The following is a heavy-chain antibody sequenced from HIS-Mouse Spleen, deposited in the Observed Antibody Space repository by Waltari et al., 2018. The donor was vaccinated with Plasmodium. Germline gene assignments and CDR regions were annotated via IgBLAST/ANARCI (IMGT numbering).Heavy chain of an antibody. V-gene: IGHV4-39*01. CDR3: ASLPRVEEVTTPVYYYYYGMDV. Sequence: QLQLQESGPGLVKPSETLSLTCTVSGCYISSSSYYWCWIRQPPGKGLEWIGSICYSGSTYYTPSLKSRVTISVDTSKNQFSLKLSSVTAADTAVYYCASLPRVEEVTTPVYYYYYGMDVWGQGTTVTVSS. CDR2: ICYSGST. J-gene: IGHJ6*02. D-gene: IGHD4-4*01. CDR1: GCYISSSSYY.